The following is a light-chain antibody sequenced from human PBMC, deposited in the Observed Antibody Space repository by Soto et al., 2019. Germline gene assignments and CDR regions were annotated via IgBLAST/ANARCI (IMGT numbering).Light chain of an antibody. V-gene: IGLV2-14*01. J-gene: IGLJ2*01. Sequence: QSALTQPASGSGCPGQWITLSCTGTSSDVGGYNYVSWYQQHPGKAPKLMIYDVSNQASGVSNRFSGSKAGNTASMTISGLLAEDEADYYCSSYTSSSTVLFGGGTKLTVL. CDR2: DVS. CDR3: SSYTSSSTVL. CDR1: SSDVGGYNY.